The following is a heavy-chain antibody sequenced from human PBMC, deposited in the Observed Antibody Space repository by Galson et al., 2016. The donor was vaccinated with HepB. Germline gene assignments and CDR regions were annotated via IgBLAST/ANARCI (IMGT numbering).Heavy chain of an antibody. D-gene: IGHD3-10*01. J-gene: IGHJ6*02. V-gene: IGHV3-33*01. CDR3: ARDSWFGFSYYYFYGMDV. Sequence: SLRLSCAASGFTFSSYGMHWVRQAPGKGLEWVAVIWYDGSNKYYADSVKGRFTISRDNSKNTLYLQMNSLRAEDTAVYYCARDSWFGFSYYYFYGMDVWGQGTTVTVAS. CDR2: IWYDGSNK. CDR1: GFTFSSYG.